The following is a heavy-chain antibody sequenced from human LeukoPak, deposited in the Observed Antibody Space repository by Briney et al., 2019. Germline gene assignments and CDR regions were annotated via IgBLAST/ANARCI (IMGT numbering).Heavy chain of an antibody. CDR2: ISSSGSTI. D-gene: IGHD3-22*01. CDR1: GFTFSDYY. Sequence: GGSLRLSCAASGFTFSDYYMSWIRQAPGKGLEWVSFISSSGSTIYYADSVKGRFTISRDNAKNSLYPQMNSLRAEDTAVYYCERVTDSSAFDYWGQGTLVTVSS. J-gene: IGHJ4*02. CDR3: ERVTDSSAFDY. V-gene: IGHV3-11*04.